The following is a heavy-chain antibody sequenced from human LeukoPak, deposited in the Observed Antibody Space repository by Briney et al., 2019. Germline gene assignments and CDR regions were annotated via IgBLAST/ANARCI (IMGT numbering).Heavy chain of an antibody. CDR2: MNPNSGNT. J-gene: IGHJ5*02. CDR3: ARGGGYSGSNWFDP. Sequence: ASVKVFCKASGYTFTSYDINWVRQATGQGLEWMGWMNPNSGNTGYAQKFQGRVTMTRNTSISTAYMELSSLRSEDTAVYYCARGGGYSGSNWFDPWGQGTLVTVSS. V-gene: IGHV1-8*01. CDR1: GYTFTSYD. D-gene: IGHD5-12*01.